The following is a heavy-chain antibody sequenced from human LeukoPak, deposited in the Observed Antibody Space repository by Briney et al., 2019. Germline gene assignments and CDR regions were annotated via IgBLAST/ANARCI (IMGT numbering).Heavy chain of an antibody. CDR1: GFTLSTYA. CDR2: ISGTGFTT. V-gene: IGHV3-23*01. D-gene: IGHD1-20*01. CDR3: AKDGYNWIAFDD. J-gene: IGHJ4*02. Sequence: PGGSLRLSCAASGFTLSTYAMHWVRQAPGKGLEWVAYISGTGFTTYYADSVKGRFTISSDSSKNTLFLQMNSLRTEDTAIYYCAKDGYNWIAFDDWGQGTQVTVSS.